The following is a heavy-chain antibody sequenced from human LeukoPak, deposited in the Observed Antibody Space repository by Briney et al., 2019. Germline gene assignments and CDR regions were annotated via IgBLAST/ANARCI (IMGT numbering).Heavy chain of an antibody. CDR1: GFTFSNYW. V-gene: IGHV3-74*03. J-gene: IGHJ4*02. CDR3: ARGGYCSGGSCYRGFDS. Sequence: GGSLRLSCAASGFTFSNYWMQWVRQAPGKGLVWVSRINSDGSITTYADSVKGRFTVSRDNAKNTLFLQMNSLRDEDTAVYYCARGGYCSGGSCYRGFDSWGQGTLVTVSS. CDR2: INSDGSIT. D-gene: IGHD2-15*01.